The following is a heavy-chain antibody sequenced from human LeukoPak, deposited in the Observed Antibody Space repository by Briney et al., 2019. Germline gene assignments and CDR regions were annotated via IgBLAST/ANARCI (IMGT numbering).Heavy chain of an antibody. Sequence: PSETLSLTCAVYGGSFSGYYWSWIRQPPRKGLEWIGEINHSGSTNYNPSLKSRVTISVDTSKNQFSLKLSSVTAADTAVYYCASQLGYCSSNSCLDYWGQGTLVTVSS. J-gene: IGHJ4*02. CDR3: ASQLGYCSSNSCLDY. CDR2: INHSGST. D-gene: IGHD2-2*01. V-gene: IGHV4-34*01. CDR1: GGSFSGYY.